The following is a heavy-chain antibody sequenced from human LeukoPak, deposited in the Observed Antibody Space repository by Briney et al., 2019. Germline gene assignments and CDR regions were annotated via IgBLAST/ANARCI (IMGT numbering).Heavy chain of an antibody. CDR2: IRNDGSNK. CDR1: EFTFSAYV. D-gene: IGHD2-2*01. V-gene: IGHV3-30*02. J-gene: IGHJ4*02. Sequence: GGSLRLSCAASEFTFSAYVMHWVRQAPGKGLEWVAFIRNDGSNKYHGDSVKGRFTISRDNSKNTLYLQMNSLRVEDTAVYYCAKAALGRGFCSTTSCFLDSWGQGTLVTVSS. CDR3: AKAALGRGFCSTTSCFLDS.